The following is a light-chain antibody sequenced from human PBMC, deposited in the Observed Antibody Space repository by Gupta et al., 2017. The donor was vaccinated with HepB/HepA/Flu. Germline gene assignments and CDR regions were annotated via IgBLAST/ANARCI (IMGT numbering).Light chain of an antibody. Sequence: EIVLTQSPGTLSLSPGERATLSCRASQSVRTRYLAWFQQRPGQAPRVLIYATSSRAAGTPDRCSGEGSGTDFTRTVSRLEPEDFAVYYCQQDDKAPRTFGQGTIVDIK. CDR2: ATS. CDR3: QQDDKAPRT. J-gene: IGKJ1*01. V-gene: IGKV3-20*01. CDR1: QSVRTRY.